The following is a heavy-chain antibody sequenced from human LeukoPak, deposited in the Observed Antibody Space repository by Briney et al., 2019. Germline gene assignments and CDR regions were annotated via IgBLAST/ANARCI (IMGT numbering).Heavy chain of an antibody. Sequence: ASVKVSCMASGYTFTGYYMHSVRQAPCKGVEGMGRINPNSGGTNYAQKYQGRVTKTRHTSISTAHMELSRLRSDDTAVYYCARDPVYYDSSGYIDAFDIWGEGTMVTVSS. J-gene: IGHJ3*02. CDR3: ARDPVYYDSSGYIDAFDI. D-gene: IGHD3-22*01. CDR2: INPNSGGT. V-gene: IGHV1-2*06. CDR1: GYTFTGYY.